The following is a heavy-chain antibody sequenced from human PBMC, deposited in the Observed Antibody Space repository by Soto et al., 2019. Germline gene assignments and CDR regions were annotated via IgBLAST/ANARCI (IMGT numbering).Heavy chain of an antibody. V-gene: IGHV4-59*08. Sequence: QVQLQESGPGLVKPSETLSLTCTVSGDSIGSHYWSWIRQPPGEGLEWIGRASYSRSPSYNPSLKSRVTLSLDPSKNQFSLKLTSVTATDTAIYYCARQWGGDYWGQGILVTVSS. CDR1: GDSIGSHY. D-gene: IGHD3-16*01. CDR2: ASYSRSP. J-gene: IGHJ4*02. CDR3: ARQWGGDY.